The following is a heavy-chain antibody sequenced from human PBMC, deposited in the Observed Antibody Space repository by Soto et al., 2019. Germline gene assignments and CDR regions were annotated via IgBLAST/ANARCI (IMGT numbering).Heavy chain of an antibody. CDR3: ARDLVVVVAATAPLGMDV. Sequence: PSETLSLTCTVSGGSISSYYWSWIRQPPGKGLEWIGYIYYSGSTNYNPSLKSRVTISVDTSKNQFSLKLSSVTAADTAVYYCARDLVVVVAATAPLGMDVWGQGTTVTVSS. CDR1: GGSISSYY. V-gene: IGHV4-59*12. CDR2: IYYSGST. D-gene: IGHD2-15*01. J-gene: IGHJ6*02.